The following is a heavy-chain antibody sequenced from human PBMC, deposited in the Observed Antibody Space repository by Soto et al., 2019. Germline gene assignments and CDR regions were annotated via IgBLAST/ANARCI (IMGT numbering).Heavy chain of an antibody. CDR3: AKGRKSIAARGGFDY. CDR1: GFTFDDYA. CDR2: ISWNSGSI. J-gene: IGHJ4*02. D-gene: IGHD6-6*01. V-gene: IGHV3-9*01. Sequence: EVQLVESGGGLVQPGRSLRLSCAASGFTFDDYAMHWVRQALGKGLEWVSGISWNSGSIGYADSVKGRFTISRDNAKNSLYLQMNSLRAEDTALYYCAKGRKSIAARGGFDYWGQGTLVTVSS.